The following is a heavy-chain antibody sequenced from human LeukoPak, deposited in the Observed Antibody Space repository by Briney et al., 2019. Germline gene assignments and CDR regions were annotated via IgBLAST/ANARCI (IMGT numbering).Heavy chain of an antibody. J-gene: IGHJ4*02. V-gene: IGHV7-4-1*02. CDR2: INTSTENP. CDR3: ARDLGYSSSWYGEAYFDY. D-gene: IGHD6-13*01. CDR1: GYTFTTYT. Sequence: ASVKVSCKASGYTFTTYTMNWVRQAPGQGLEWMGWINTSTENPTYAQGFTGRFVFSLDTSVSTAYLHISSLKAEDTAVYYCARDLGYSSSWYGEAYFDYWGQGTLVTVSS.